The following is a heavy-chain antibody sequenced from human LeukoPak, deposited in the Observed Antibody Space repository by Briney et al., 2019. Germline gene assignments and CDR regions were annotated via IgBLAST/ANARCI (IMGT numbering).Heavy chain of an antibody. CDR1: GFTFSSYA. CDR2: ISYDGSNK. V-gene: IGHV3-30-3*01. Sequence: PGGSLRLSCAASGFTFSSYAMHWVRQAPGKGLEWVAVISYDGSNKYCADSVKGRFTISRDNSKNTLYLQMNSLRAEDTAVYYCARGCGGDCYPYYYYGMDVWGQGTTVTVSS. J-gene: IGHJ6*02. CDR3: ARGCGGDCYPYYYYGMDV. D-gene: IGHD2-21*02.